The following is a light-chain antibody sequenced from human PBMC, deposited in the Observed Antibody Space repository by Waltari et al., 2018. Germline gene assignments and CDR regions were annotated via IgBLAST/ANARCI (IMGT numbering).Light chain of an antibody. Sequence: DIQMTQFPSSLSASVGDRVTITCQASQDISNYLNWYQQKPGKAPKRLIYDASNLETGVPSRFSGSGSGTDFTFTISSLQPEDIATYYCQQYDNLPPFTFGPGTKVDIK. CDR2: DAS. J-gene: IGKJ3*01. CDR1: QDISNY. V-gene: IGKV1-33*01. CDR3: QQYDNLPPFT.